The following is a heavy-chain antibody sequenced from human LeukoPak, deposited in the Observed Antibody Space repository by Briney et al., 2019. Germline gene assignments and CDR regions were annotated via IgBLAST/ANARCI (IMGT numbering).Heavy chain of an antibody. Sequence: RASVKVSCTASGYTFTSYAMHWVRQAPGQRLEWMGWINAGNGNTKYSQKFQGRVTITRDTSASTAYMELSSLRSEDTAVYYCAREFSGTAFDIWGQGTMVTVSS. D-gene: IGHD1-1*01. CDR3: AREFSGTAFDI. V-gene: IGHV1-3*01. CDR1: GYTFTSYA. J-gene: IGHJ3*02. CDR2: INAGNGNT.